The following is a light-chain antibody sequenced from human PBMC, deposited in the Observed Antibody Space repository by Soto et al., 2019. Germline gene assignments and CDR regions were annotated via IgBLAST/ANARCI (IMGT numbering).Light chain of an antibody. Sequence: ENVLTQSPGTLSLSPGARATLSCRASQSVGYSLAWYQQRPGQAPTLLISDASTRAPGIPDRFRGSGSGTDFTLTISRLQPEDYALYYCQQYGPSLITFGQGTRLESK. CDR2: DAS. CDR3: QQYGPSLIT. V-gene: IGKV3-20*01. CDR1: QSVGYS. J-gene: IGKJ5*01.